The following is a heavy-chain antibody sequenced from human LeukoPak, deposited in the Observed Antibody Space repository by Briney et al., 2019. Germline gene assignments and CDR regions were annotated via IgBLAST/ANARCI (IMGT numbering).Heavy chain of an antibody. CDR2: INRDGSDK. J-gene: IGHJ4*02. V-gene: IGHV3-7*01. CDR1: GFTFSNFW. Sequence: PGGSLRLSCAVSGFTFSNFWMTWVRQAPGKGLEWVANINRDGSDKYYVDSMEGRFTISRDNAKNSLYLQMNSLRAEDTAVYYCARDLLIGSYDYWGQGTLVTVSS. D-gene: IGHD1-26*01. CDR3: ARDLLIGSYDY.